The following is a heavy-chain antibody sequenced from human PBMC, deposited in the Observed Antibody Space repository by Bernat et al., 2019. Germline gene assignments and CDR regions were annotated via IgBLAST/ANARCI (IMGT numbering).Heavy chain of an antibody. CDR1: GFTFSSYE. D-gene: IGHD6-19*01. J-gene: IGHJ3*02. CDR3: ARVGCGEIMAVADDAFDI. V-gene: IGHV3-48*03. Sequence: EVQLVESGGGLVQPGGSLRLSCAASGFTFSSYEMNWVRKAPGKGLEWVSYISSSGSTIYYADSVKGRLTCSRDNAKNSQYLQLTSLRAEDTAVYYCARVGCGEIMAVADDAFDIWGQGTIVTVSS. CDR2: ISSSGSTI.